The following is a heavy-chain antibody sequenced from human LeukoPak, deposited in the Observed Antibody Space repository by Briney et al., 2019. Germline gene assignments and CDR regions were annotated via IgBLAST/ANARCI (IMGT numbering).Heavy chain of an antibody. D-gene: IGHD6-13*01. Sequence: PGGSLSLSCAASAFTFSSYAMSWVRQAPGKGLEWVSAISGSGSSTYFADSVRGRFTISRDNSKNTLYLQMNSLRAEDTAVYYCAKEERYSSPYYYMDVWGKGTTVTVSS. V-gene: IGHV3-23*01. CDR3: AKEERYSSPYYYMDV. CDR2: ISGSGSST. CDR1: AFTFSSYA. J-gene: IGHJ6*03.